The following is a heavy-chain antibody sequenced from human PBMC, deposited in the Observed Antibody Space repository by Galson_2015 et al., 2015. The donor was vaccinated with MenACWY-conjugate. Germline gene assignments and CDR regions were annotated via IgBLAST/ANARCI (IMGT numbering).Heavy chain of an antibody. CDR3: ARSGVGFGERWLDP. CDR1: GFTVSTNC. CDR2: ICSGTRT. J-gene: IGHJ5*02. D-gene: IGHD3-16*01. Sequence: CAASGFTVSTNCMSWVRQAPGKGLEWVSIICSGTRTFYADSVKGRFTISGDNSQNTVYLQMNSLRAEDTAMYYCARSGVGFGERWLDPWGQGTLVTVSS. V-gene: IGHV3-53*01.